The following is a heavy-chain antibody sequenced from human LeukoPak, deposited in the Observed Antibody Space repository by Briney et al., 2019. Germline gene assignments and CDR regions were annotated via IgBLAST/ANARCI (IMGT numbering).Heavy chain of an antibody. D-gene: IGHD3-10*01. J-gene: IGHJ5*02. V-gene: IGHV1-18*01. CDR3: ARDQLWFGELLSSGWFDP. CDR2: ISAYNGNT. Sequence: ASVKVSCKASGYTFTSYGISWVRQAPGQGLEWMGWISAYNGNTNYAQKLQGRVTMTTDTSTSTAYMELRSLRSDDTAVYYCARDQLWFGELLSSGWFDPWGQGTLVTVFS. CDR1: GYTFTSYG.